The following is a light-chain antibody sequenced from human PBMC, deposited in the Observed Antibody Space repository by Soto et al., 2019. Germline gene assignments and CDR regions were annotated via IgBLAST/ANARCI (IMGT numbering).Light chain of an antibody. J-gene: IGKJ2*01. CDR3: QQYHSTPRT. V-gene: IGKV4-1*01. Sequence: DIVMTQSPDSLAVSLGERATINCKSSQSVIHTSNNKSYLAWYQQKAGQPPELLLYWASARDSGVPDRFSGSVSGTDFTLSISSLQAEDVAVCYCQQYHSTPRTFGQGTKVEIK. CDR1: QSVIHTSNNKSY. CDR2: WAS.